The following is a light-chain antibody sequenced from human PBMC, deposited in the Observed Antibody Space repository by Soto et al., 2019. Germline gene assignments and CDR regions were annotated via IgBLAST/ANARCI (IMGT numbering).Light chain of an antibody. CDR2: EVS. CDR1: RSDVGGYNY. CDR3: SSYTSSSTLEV. J-gene: IGLJ3*02. V-gene: IGLV2-14*01. Sequence: QYALTQPASVSGSPGQSITISCTGTRSDVGGYNYVSWYQQHPGKAPKLMIYEVSNRPSGVSNRFSGSKSGNTASLTISGLQAEDEADYYCSSYTSSSTLEVLGGGTQLTVL.